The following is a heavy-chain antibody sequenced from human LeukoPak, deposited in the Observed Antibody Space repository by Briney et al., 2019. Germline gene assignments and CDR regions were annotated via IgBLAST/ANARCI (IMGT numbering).Heavy chain of an antibody. CDR3: ARDLGYYRADY. CDR1: GFSFSTYT. CDR2: ISSSSSTI. J-gene: IGHJ4*02. D-gene: IGHD1-26*01. V-gene: IGHV3-48*01. Sequence: GGSLRLSCAASGFSFSTYTMNWVRQAPGKGLDWVSYISSSSSTIYYADSVRGRFTISRDNANNSLYLQMNSLRAEDTAVYYCARDLGYYRADYWGQGTLVTVSS.